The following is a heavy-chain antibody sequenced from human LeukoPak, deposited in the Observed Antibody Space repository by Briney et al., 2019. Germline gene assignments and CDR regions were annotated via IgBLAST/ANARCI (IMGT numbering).Heavy chain of an antibody. CDR3: LVGATTVDY. CDR2: INHSGST. Sequence: SETLSLTCAVYGGSFSGYYWSWIRQPPGKGLEWIGEINHSGSTNYNPSLKSRVTISVDTSKNQFSLKLSSVTAADTAVYYCLVGATTVDYWGQGTLVTVSS. V-gene: IGHV4-34*03. J-gene: IGHJ4*02. CDR1: GGSFSGYY. D-gene: IGHD1-26*01.